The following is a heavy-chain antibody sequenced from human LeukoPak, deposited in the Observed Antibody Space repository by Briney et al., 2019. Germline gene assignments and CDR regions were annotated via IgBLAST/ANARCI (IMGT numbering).Heavy chain of an antibody. V-gene: IGHV3-23*01. CDR2: ISVSGGDT. CDR3: AKHGSQWYYSDS. CDR1: GFTFTGYA. D-gene: IGHD2-15*01. Sequence: VGSLRLSCAASGFTFTGYAMSWVRRAPGKGLEWVTSISVSGGDTHYADSVKGRFTISRDNSKNTLYLQMNSLRAEDTAVYYCAKHGSQWYYSDSWGQGTLVTVSA. J-gene: IGHJ4*02.